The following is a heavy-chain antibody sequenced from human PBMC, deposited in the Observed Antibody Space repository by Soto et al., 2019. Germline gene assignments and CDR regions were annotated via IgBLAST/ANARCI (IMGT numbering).Heavy chain of an antibody. CDR3: ARRVRYSGYDYVYYFDY. D-gene: IGHD5-12*01. CDR1: GYRFTSYW. V-gene: IGHV5-51*01. Sequence: GESLKISCKGSGYRFTSYWIGWVRQMPGKGLEWMGIIYPGDSDTRYSPSFQGQVTISADKSISTAYLQWSSLKASDTAMYYCARRVRYSGYDYVYYFDYWGQGTLVTVSS. J-gene: IGHJ4*02. CDR2: IYPGDSDT.